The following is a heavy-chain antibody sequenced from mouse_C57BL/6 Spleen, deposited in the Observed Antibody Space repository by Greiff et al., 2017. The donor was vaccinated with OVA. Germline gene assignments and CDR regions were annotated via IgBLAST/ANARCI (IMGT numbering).Heavy chain of an antibody. V-gene: IGHV1-64*01. J-gene: IGHJ1*03. CDR1: GYTFTSYW. D-gene: IGHD2-3*01. CDR3: ARYDGYGERYFDV. CDR2: IHPNSGSI. Sequence: QVQLQQPGAELVKPGASVKLSCKASGYTFTSYWMHWVKQRPGQGLEWIGMIHPNSGSINYNEKFKSKATLTVDKSSSTAYMQLSSLTSEDSAVYYCARYDGYGERYFDVWGTGTTVTVSS.